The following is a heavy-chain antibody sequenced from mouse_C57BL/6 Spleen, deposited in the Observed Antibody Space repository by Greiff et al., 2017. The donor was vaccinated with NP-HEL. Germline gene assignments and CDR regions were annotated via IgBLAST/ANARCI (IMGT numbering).Heavy chain of an antibody. J-gene: IGHJ2*01. CDR3: ARGGITTVVAPYYFDY. D-gene: IGHD1-1*01. CDR1: GYTFTSYD. CDR2: IYPRDGST. V-gene: IGHV1-85*01. Sequence: VKLMESGPELVKPGASVKLSCKASGYTFTSYDINWVKQRPGQELEWIGWIYPRDGSTKYNEKFKGKATLTVDTSSSTAYMELHSLTSEDSAVSFCARGGITTVVAPYYFDYWGQGTTLTVSS.